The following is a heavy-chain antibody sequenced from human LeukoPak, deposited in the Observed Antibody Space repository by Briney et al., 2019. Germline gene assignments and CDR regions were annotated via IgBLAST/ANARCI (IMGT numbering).Heavy chain of an antibody. CDR1: ELTFSNYA. Sequence: PGRSLRLSCAASELTFSNYAVHWVRQAPGKGLEWVSVIYSGGSTYYADSVKGRFTISRDNSKNTLYLQMNSLRAEDTAVYYCARVLCSGGSCYDYWGQGTLVTVSS. J-gene: IGHJ4*02. CDR3: ARVLCSGGSCYDY. CDR2: IYSGGST. D-gene: IGHD2-15*01. V-gene: IGHV3-53*01.